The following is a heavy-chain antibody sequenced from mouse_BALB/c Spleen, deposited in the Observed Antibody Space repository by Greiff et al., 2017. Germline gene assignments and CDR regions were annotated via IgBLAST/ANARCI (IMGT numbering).Heavy chain of an antibody. CDR2: ISPGNGDI. Sequence: QVQLQQYDAELVKPGASVKISCKASGYTFTDHAIHWVKQKPEQGLEWIGYISPGNGDIKYNEKFKGKATLTADKSSSTAYMQLNSLTSEDSAVYFCKGIYYDYDDWYFDVWGAGTTVTVSS. V-gene: IGHV1S53*02. CDR1: GYTFTDHA. J-gene: IGHJ1*01. CDR3: KGIYYDYDDWYFDV. D-gene: IGHD2-4*01.